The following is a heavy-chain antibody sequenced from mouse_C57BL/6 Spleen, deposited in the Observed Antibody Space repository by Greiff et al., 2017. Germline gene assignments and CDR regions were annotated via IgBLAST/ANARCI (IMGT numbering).Heavy chain of an antibody. CDR1: GYSFTDYN. CDR2: INPNYGTT. CDR3: ANTVVAPSAMDY. J-gene: IGHJ4*01. D-gene: IGHD1-1*01. Sequence: VQLQQSGPELVKPGASVTISCKASGYSFTDYNMNWVKQSNGKSLEWIGVINPNYGTTSYNQKFKDKATLTVDQSSSTAYMQLNRLTSEDSAVYYCANTVVAPSAMDYWGQGTSVTVSS. V-gene: IGHV1-39*01.